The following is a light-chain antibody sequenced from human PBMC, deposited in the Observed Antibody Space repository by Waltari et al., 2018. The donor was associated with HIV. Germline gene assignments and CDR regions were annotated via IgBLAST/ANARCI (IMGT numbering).Light chain of an antibody. CDR3: LQDYNCPRT. CDR1: QGIRHD. J-gene: IGKJ1*01. V-gene: IGKV1-6*01. Sequence: AIQITHSPPCLSASVGARATITCRPSQGIRHDLGWFQQKPGKAPKLLIYAASSLQSGVPSRFSGSGSGTDFTLTISSLQPEDFAAYYCLQDYNCPRTFGQGTKVDIK. CDR2: AAS.